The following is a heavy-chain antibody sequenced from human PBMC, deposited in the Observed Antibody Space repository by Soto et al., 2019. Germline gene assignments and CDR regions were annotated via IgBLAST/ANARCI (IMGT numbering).Heavy chain of an antibody. D-gene: IGHD4-17*01. V-gene: IGHV3-23*01. Sequence: EVQLLESGGGLVQPGGSLRLSCAASGFTFSSYAMSWVRQAPGKGLEWVSAISGSGGSTYYADSVKGRFTISRDKSKNPLYLQMSSLRAEDTAVYYCAKDDLSYGDYEKRYNGFDPWGQGTLVTVSS. J-gene: IGHJ5*02. CDR3: AKDDLSYGDYEKRYNGFDP. CDR2: ISGSGGST. CDR1: GFTFSSYA.